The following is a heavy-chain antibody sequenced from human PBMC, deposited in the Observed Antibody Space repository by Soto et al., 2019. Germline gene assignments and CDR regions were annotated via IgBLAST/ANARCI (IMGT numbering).Heavy chain of an antibody. V-gene: IGHV3-23*01. CDR1: GFTFISYA. CDR2: TSGGGDVA. J-gene: IGHJ2*01. Sequence: EVQLLESGGGLVQPGGSLRLSCAASGFTFISYAMSWVRQAPGKGLEWVSGTSGGGDVAFYADSVKGRFTISGDNSKNTLYLQMNSLRAEDTALYYCVKKSIGTVTNPVYWYFDLWGRGTLVTVSS. CDR3: VKKSIGTVTNPVYWYFDL. D-gene: IGHD4-17*01.